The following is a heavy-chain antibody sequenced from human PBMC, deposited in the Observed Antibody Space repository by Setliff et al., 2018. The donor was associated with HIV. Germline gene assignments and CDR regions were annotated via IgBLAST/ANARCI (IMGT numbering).Heavy chain of an antibody. CDR2: IKQDGSEK. J-gene: IGHJ6*03. V-gene: IGHV3-7*03. Sequence: PGGSLRLSCAASGFTFSSYWMSWVRQAPGKGLEWVANIKQDGSEKYYVDSVKGRFTISRDNSKSTLYLQMNSLRAEDTAVYYCAKGRYSSGANYYYYYMDVWGKGTTVTVSS. CDR1: GFTFSSYW. CDR3: AKGRYSSGANYYYYYMDV. D-gene: IGHD6-19*01.